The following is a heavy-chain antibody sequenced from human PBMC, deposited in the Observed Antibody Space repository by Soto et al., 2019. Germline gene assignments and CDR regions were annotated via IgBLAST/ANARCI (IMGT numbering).Heavy chain of an antibody. V-gene: IGHV1-46*03. CDR2: INPSGGST. CDR3: ARSIAAAAFDY. D-gene: IGHD6-13*01. J-gene: IGHJ4*02. CDR1: GYTFTSYY. Sequence: QVQLVQSGAEVKKPGASVKVSCKASGYTFTSYYMHWVRQAPGQGLEWMGIINPSGGSTSYAQKFQGRVTMTRYTSTSTVYMELSSLRSEDTAVYYCARSIAAAAFDYWGQGTLVTVSS.